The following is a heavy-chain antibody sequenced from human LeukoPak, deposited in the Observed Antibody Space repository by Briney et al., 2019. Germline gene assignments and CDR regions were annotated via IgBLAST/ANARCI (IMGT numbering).Heavy chain of an antibody. J-gene: IGHJ4*02. CDR2: INPSGGST. Sequence: ASVKVSCKASGYTFTSYGISWVRRAPGQGVEWMGIINPSGGSTSYAQKFQGRVTMTRDMSTSTVYMELSSLRSEDTAVYYCATLPFGAVAVHDYWGQGTLVTVSS. D-gene: IGHD6-19*01. CDR3: ATLPFGAVAVHDY. V-gene: IGHV1-46*01. CDR1: GYTFTSYG.